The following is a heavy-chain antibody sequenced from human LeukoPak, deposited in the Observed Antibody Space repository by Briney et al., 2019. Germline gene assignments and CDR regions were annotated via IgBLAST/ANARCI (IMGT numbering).Heavy chain of an antibody. Sequence: PGRSLRLSCAASGFSFSTYTFHWVRQAPGKGLESVAVISYDASEEYYADSVKGRFTVSRDNSKNTLYLQVNSLRAEDTAVYYCVREIWLTTPSFDHWGQGTLVTVSS. CDR1: GFSFSTYT. V-gene: IGHV3-30*01. D-gene: IGHD1-1*01. J-gene: IGHJ4*02. CDR2: ISYDASEE. CDR3: VREIWLTTPSFDH.